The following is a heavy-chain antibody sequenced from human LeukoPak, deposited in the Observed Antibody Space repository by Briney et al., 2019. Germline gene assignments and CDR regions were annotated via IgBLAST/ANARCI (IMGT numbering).Heavy chain of an antibody. CDR1: GYTFTGYY. V-gene: IGHV1-2*02. J-gene: IGHJ4*02. CDR2: INPNSGGT. CDR3: AAMVRGVIVPHFDY. Sequence: GASVKVSCKASGYTFTGYYMHWVRQAPGQGLEWMGWINPNSGGTNYAQKFQGRVTMTRDTSISTAYMELSRLRSDDTAVYYCAAMVRGVIVPHFDYWGQGTLVTVSS. D-gene: IGHD3-10*01.